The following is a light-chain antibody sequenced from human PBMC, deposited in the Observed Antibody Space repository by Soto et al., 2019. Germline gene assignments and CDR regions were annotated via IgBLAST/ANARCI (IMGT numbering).Light chain of an antibody. Sequence: EIVLTQSPGILSLSPGERATLSCRASQSVSSSYLAWYQHKPGQAPGLLIYDASSRATGIPDRFSGSGSGTDFTLTITRLEPEDFAVYYCQQYGSSPRTFGQGTKLEIK. V-gene: IGKV3-20*01. CDR2: DAS. J-gene: IGKJ2*01. CDR1: QSVSSSY. CDR3: QQYGSSPRT.